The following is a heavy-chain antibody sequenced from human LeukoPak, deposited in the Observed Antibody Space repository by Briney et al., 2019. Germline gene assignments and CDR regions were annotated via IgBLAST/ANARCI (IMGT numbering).Heavy chain of an antibody. D-gene: IGHD2-2*01. J-gene: IGHJ4*02. CDR1: GFTVSSNY. Sequence: GGSLRLSCAASGFTVSSNYMSWVRQAPGKGLEWVSVIYSGGSTYYADSVKGRFTISRDNSKNTLYLQMNSLRAEDTAVYYCAKDPSSGDIVVVPAATDYWGQGTLVTVSS. CDR2: IYSGGST. CDR3: AKDPSSGDIVVVPAATDY. V-gene: IGHV3-66*01.